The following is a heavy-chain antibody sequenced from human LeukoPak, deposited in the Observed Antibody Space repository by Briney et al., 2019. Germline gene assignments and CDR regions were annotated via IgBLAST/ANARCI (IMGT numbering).Heavy chain of an antibody. D-gene: IGHD7-27*01. CDR1: GYIFTSYY. J-gene: IGHJ4*02. CDR2: INPSGGST. Sequence: GASVKVSCTASGYIFTSYYIHWVRQAPGQGLEWMGIINPSGGSTSYAQKFQGRVTMTRDTSTSTVYMELSSLRSEDTAIYYCARGELGDFNYWGQGTLVTVSS. CDR3: ARGELGDFNY. V-gene: IGHV1-46*01.